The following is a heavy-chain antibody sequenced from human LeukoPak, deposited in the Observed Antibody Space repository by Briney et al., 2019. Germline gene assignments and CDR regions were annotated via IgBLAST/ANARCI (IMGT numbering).Heavy chain of an antibody. J-gene: IGHJ4*02. CDR1: GFTFSTYG. D-gene: IGHD3-9*01. CDR2: IRYDGSDK. CDR3: ARDRFPYDILTGQDY. Sequence: PGGSLRLSCAASGFTFSTYGIHWVRQAPGMGLEWVTFIRYDGSDKYYADSVKGRFTISRDNSKNTLYLQMNSLRREDTAMYYCARDRFPYDILTGQDYWGQGTLVTVSS. V-gene: IGHV3-30*02.